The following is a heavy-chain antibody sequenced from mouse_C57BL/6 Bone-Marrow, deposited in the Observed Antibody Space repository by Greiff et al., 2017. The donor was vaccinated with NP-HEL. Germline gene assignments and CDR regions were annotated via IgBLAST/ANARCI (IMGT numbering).Heavy chain of an antibody. Sequence: QVQLQQSGAELVKPGASVKISCKTSDYAFSSYWMNWVKQRPGKGLEWIGQIYPGDGDTNYNGKFKGKATLTADKSSSTVYMQLSSLTSEASAVYLCARGDYGRSRFGYAMDYWGQGTSVTVSS. CDR1: DYAFSSYW. J-gene: IGHJ4*01. CDR2: IYPGDGDT. CDR3: ARGDYGRSRFGYAMDY. V-gene: IGHV1-80*01. D-gene: IGHD2-1*01.